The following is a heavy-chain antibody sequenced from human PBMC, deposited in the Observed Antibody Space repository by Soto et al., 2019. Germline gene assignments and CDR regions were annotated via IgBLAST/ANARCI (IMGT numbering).Heavy chain of an antibody. Sequence: QVQLVESGGGVVQPGRSLRLSCAASGFTFSSYAMHWVCQAPGKGLEWVAVISYDGSNKYYADSVKGRFTISRDNSKNTLYLQMNSLRAEDTAVYYCARDHVVVAATFRASYYGMDVWGQGTTVTVSS. CDR3: ARDHVVVAATFRASYYGMDV. CDR2: ISYDGSNK. J-gene: IGHJ6*02. CDR1: GFTFSSYA. D-gene: IGHD2-15*01. V-gene: IGHV3-30-3*01.